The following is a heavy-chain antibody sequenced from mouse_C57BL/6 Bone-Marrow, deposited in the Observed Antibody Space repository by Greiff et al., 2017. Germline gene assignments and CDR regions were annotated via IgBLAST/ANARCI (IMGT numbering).Heavy chain of an antibody. V-gene: IGHV1-15*01. CDR1: GYTFTDYE. Sequence: VKLMESGAELVRPGASVTLSCKASGYTFTDYEMHWVKQTPVHGLEWIGAIDPETGGTAYNQKFKGKAILTADKSSSTAYMELRSLTSEDSAVYYCTRDTTVGAYYFDYWGQGTTLTVTS. D-gene: IGHD1-1*01. J-gene: IGHJ2*01. CDR2: IDPETGGT. CDR3: TRDTTVGAYYFDY.